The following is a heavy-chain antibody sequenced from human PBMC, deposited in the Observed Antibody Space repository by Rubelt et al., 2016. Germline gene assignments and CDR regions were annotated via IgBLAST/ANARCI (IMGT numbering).Heavy chain of an antibody. D-gene: IGHD2-21*02. J-gene: IGHJ4*02. CDR3: VTKSGDPDWAFDY. CDR2: IYPGDSDT. CDR1: GYSFTSYW. Sequence: EVQLVQSGAEVKKPGESLKISCKGSGYSFTSYWIGWVRQMPGKGLEWMGIIYPGDSDTRYSPYFQGQGTMSADKSISSAYLQWSSLKASDTAMYYCVTKSGDPDWAFDYWGQGTLVTVTS. V-gene: IGHV5-51*01.